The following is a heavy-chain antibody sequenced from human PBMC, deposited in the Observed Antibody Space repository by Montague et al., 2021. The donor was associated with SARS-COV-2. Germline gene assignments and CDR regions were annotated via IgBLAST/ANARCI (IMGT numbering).Heavy chain of an antibody. D-gene: IGHD5-18*01. J-gene: IGHJ3*02. CDR3: AGGHAYGYGADAPDI. CDR2: RYISGIS. Sequence: TLSLTCTVSGDSISSGNFHWNWIRQPAGEGPEWIGRRYISGISDNTPSLKSRVTFSLDTSKNQVSLKLTSVTAADMAVYYCAGGHAYGYGADAPDIWGQGTMVTVSS. V-gene: IGHV4-61*02. CDR1: GDSISSGNFH.